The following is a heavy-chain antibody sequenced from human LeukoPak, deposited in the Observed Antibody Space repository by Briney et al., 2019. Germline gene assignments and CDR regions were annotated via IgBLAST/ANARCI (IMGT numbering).Heavy chain of an antibody. Sequence: RASVKVSCKASGYTFTSYGISWVRQAPGQGLEWMGWISAYNGNTNYAQKLQGRVTMTTDTSTSTAYMELRSLRSDDTAVYYCARDYDIFLQSWINYMDVWGKGTTVTISS. CDR1: GYTFTSYG. CDR3: ARDYDIFLQSWINYMDV. CDR2: ISAYNGNT. J-gene: IGHJ6*03. D-gene: IGHD3-9*01. V-gene: IGHV1-18*01.